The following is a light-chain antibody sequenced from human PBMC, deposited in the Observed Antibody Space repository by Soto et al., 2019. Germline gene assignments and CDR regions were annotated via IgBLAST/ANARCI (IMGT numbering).Light chain of an antibody. CDR2: GAS. CDR3: RQYGSSPYT. Sequence: EIVLTQSPGTLSLSPGERATLSCRASQSVSSSYLAWYQQKPGQAPRLLIYGASSRATGIPDRFSGSGSGTAFTLTISRLEPEDFAGYYCRQYGSSPYTFGQGTKLEIK. J-gene: IGKJ2*01. V-gene: IGKV3-20*01. CDR1: QSVSSSY.